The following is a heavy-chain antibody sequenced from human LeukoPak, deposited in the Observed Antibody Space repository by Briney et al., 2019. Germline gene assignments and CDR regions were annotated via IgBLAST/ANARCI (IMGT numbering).Heavy chain of an antibody. V-gene: IGHV3-69-1*01. J-gene: IGHJ3*01. CDR3: ARGFWSGPSGWGVAFDL. D-gene: IGHD3-3*01. CDR1: GFTFSAHS. CDR2: ISSTGSV. Sequence: GGSLRLSCAGSGFTFSAHSMNWVRQAPGRPPEWLSYISSTGSVYYAPSVQGRFAISRANARDSLFLQMSGLRGEDTAVYYCARGFWSGPSGWGVAFDLWGQGTMVTASS.